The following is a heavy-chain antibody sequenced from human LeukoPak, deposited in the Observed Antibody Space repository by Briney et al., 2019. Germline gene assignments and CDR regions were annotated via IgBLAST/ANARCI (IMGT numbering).Heavy chain of an antibody. CDR2: MNPNSGNT. Sequence: ASVKVSCKASGYTFTSYDINWVRPATGQGLEWMGWMNPNSGNTGYAQKFQGRVTMTRNTSISTAYMELSSLRSEDTAVYYCARAPRGGDYYYYMDVWGKGTTVTISS. J-gene: IGHJ6*03. CDR1: GYTFTSYD. V-gene: IGHV1-8*01. D-gene: IGHD3-16*01. CDR3: ARAPRGGDYYYYMDV.